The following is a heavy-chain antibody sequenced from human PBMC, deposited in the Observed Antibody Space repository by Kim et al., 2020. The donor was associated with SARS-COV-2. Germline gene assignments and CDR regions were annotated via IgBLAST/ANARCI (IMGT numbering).Heavy chain of an antibody. Sequence: GRFTISRDNAKNSLYLQMNSLRAEDTALYYCAKETFIAAAGTDIGSYFDYWGQGTLVTVSS. V-gene: IGHV3-9*01. J-gene: IGHJ4*02. CDR3: AKETFIAAAGTDIGSYFDY. D-gene: IGHD6-13*01.